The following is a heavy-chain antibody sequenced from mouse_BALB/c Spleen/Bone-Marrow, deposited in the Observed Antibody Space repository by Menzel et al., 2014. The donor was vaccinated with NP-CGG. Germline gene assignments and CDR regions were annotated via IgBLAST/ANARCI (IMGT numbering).Heavy chain of an antibody. D-gene: IGHD2-14*01. J-gene: IGHJ2*01. CDR2: VDPANGNT. CDR1: GFNIKDTY. V-gene: IGHV14-3*02. CDR3: ARYRLGTYFDY. Sequence: DVKLQESGAELVKPGASVKLSCTASGFNIKDTYMHWVKQRPERGLEWIGRVDPANGNTKYDPKFQGEATITADTSSNTAYLQLSSLTSEDTAVYYCARYRLGTYFDYWGQGTTLTVSS.